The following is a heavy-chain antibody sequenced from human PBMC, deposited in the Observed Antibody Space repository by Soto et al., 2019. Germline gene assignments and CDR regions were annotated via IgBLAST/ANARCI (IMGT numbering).Heavy chain of an antibody. CDR1: GFTFSSYS. Sequence: EVQLVESGGGLVQPGGSLRLSCAASGFTFSSYSMNWVRQAPGKGLEWVSYISSSSSTIYYADSVKGRFTISRDNAKNALYRLINGLRDVDTAVDDCASECNYGEVRYYCSGMDVWGQGTAVTVSS. J-gene: IGHJ6*02. CDR3: ASECNYGEVRYYCSGMDV. V-gene: IGHV3-48*02. CDR2: ISSSSSTI. D-gene: IGHD4-17*01.